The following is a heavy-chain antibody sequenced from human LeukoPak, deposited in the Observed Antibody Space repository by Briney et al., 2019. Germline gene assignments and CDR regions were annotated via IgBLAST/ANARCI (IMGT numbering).Heavy chain of an antibody. D-gene: IGHD2-15*01. V-gene: IGHV1-18*01. CDR1: GYTFTSYG. CDR2: ISAYNGNT. CDR3: ARDTRMLGYCNGGSCYFRY. J-gene: IGHJ4*02. Sequence: GASVKVSCKASGYTFTSYGISWVRQAPGQGLEWMGWISAYNGNTNYAQKLQGRVTMTTDTSTSTAYMELRSLRSDDTAVYYCARDTRMLGYCNGGSCYFRYWGQGTLVTVSS.